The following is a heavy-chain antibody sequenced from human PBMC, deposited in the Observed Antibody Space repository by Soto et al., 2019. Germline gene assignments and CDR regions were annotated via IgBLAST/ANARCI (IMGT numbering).Heavy chain of an antibody. CDR1: GGTFKSYA. CDR3: ARSRYYYGSGSYYNGDY. Sequence: QVQLVQSGAEVKKPGSSVKVSCKASGGTFKSYAISWVRQAPGQGFEWMGGIIPIFGTSNYAQKFQGRVTITADKSANTAYMELSSLRSEDTAVYYCARSRYYYGSGSYYNGDYWCQGTLVTVSS. D-gene: IGHD3-10*01. CDR2: IIPIFGTS. J-gene: IGHJ4*02. V-gene: IGHV1-69*06.